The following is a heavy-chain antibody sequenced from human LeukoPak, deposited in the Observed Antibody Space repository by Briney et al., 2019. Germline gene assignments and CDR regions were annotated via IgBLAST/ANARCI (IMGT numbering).Heavy chain of an antibody. Sequence: SETLSLTCTVSGGSISNYYWNWIRQPAGKGLEWIGRIYTSGSTEYNPSLKSRATMSVDTSKNQFSLKLTSVTAADTAVYYCARGPPYCSTTNCYYMDVWGKGTTVTVSS. D-gene: IGHD2-2*01. CDR1: GGSISNYY. J-gene: IGHJ6*03. CDR2: IYTSGST. CDR3: ARGPPYCSTTNCYYMDV. V-gene: IGHV4-4*07.